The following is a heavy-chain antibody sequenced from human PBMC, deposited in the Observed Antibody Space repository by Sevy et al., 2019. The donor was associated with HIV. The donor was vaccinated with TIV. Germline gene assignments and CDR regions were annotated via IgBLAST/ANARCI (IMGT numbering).Heavy chain of an antibody. J-gene: IGHJ4*02. CDR2: INAGDGDT. D-gene: IGHD1-1*01. CDR1: GYTFTNYV. CDR3: ARDPFRGNDDPDDYFDY. V-gene: IGHV1-3*01. Sequence: ASVKVSCKASGYTFTNYVMHWVRQAPGQSLEWMGSINAGDGDTKYPQHFQGRVAITWETSASTAYLELNSLRSEDTALYYCARDPFRGNDDPDDYFDYWGQGTLVTVSS.